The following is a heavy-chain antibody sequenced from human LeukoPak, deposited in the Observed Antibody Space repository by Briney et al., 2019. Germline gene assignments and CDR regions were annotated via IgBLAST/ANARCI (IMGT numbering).Heavy chain of an antibody. Sequence: GGSLRLSCAASGFTFSSYWMYWVRQAPGKGLVWVSRINSDGSSTNYADSVKGRFTISRDNAKNTLYLQMNSLRAEDTAVYFCARGHGIWSGSRLANAFDIWGQGTMVTVSS. D-gene: IGHD3-3*01. J-gene: IGHJ3*02. CDR2: INSDGSST. CDR3: ARGHGIWSGSRLANAFDI. V-gene: IGHV3-74*01. CDR1: GFTFSSYW.